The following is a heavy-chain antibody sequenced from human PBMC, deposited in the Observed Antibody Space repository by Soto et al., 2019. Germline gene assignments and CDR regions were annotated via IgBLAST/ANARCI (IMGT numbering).Heavy chain of an antibody. CDR3: ARKSRTGTTLAWYFDL. Sequence: EVQLVETGGGLIQPGGSLRLSCAASGFTVSSNYMSWVRQAPGKGLEWVSVIYSGGSTYYADSVKGRFTISRDNSKNTLYLQMNSLRAEDTAVYYCARKSRTGTTLAWYFDLWGRGTLVTVSS. J-gene: IGHJ2*01. D-gene: IGHD1-7*01. V-gene: IGHV3-53*02. CDR2: IYSGGST. CDR1: GFTVSSNY.